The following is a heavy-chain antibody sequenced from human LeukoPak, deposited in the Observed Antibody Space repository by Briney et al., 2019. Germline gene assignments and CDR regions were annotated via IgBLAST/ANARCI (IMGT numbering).Heavy chain of an antibody. D-gene: IGHD3-10*01. CDR1: EFSVGSNY. CDR3: AKDSKQLGVRGGWLDP. CDR2: IYSGGST. Sequence: GGSLRLSCAASEFSVGSNYMTWVRQAPGKGLEWVSLIYSGGSTYYADSVKGRFTISRDNSKNTLYLQMNSLRAEDTAVYYCAKDSKQLGVRGGWLDPWGQGTLVTVSS. J-gene: IGHJ5*02. V-gene: IGHV3-53*01.